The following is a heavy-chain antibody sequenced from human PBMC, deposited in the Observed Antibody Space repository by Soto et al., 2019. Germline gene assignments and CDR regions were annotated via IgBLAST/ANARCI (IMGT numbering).Heavy chain of an antibody. V-gene: IGHV3-7*03. J-gene: IGHJ4*02. D-gene: IGHD3-3*01. CDR2: IKQDGSEK. CDR1: GFTFSSYW. CDR3: ARESMNYPDERSGYYLPYYFEC. Sequence: PVGSLRLSCAASGFTFSSYWMSWVRQAPGKGLEWVANIKQDGSEKYYVDSVKGRFTISRDNAKNSLYLQMNSLRAEDTAVYYWARESMNYPDERSGYYLPYYFECWSQGSLVT.